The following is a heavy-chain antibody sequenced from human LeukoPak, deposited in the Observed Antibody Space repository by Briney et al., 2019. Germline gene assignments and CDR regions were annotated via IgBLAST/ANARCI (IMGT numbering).Heavy chain of an antibody. V-gene: IGHV4-4*02. CDR3: SRENGAFSPFGY. CDR2: ISLTGLT. CDR1: GGSISNTNW. Sequence: LETLSLTCGVSGGSISNTNWWSWVRQPPGQGLEWIGEISLTGLTHYNPSLESRVTVSLDKSKNQLSLNLTSVTAADTAVYYCSRENGAFSPFGYWGQGTLVAVSS. D-gene: IGHD2-8*01. J-gene: IGHJ4*02.